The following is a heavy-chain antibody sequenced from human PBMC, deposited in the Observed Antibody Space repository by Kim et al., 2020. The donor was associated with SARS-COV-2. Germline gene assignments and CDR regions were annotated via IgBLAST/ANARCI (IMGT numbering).Heavy chain of an antibody. Sequence: GGSLRLSCAASGFTFSSYAMSWVRQAPGKGLEWVSAISGSGGSTYYADSVKGRFTISRDNSKNTLYLQMNSLRAEDTAVYYCAKEQQGYSNVRKGNETRMGYFDCWGQGTLVTVPP. D-gene: IGHD5-18*01. V-gene: IGHV3-23*01. CDR3: AKEQQGYSNVRKGNETRMGYFDC. CDR1: GFTFSSYA. CDR2: ISGSGGST. J-gene: IGHJ4*02.